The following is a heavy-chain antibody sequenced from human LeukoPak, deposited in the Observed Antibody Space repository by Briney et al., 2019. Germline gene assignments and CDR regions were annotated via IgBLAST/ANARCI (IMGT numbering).Heavy chain of an antibody. Sequence: GGSLRLSCTASGFTFNIYNMNWVRQAPGKGLEWISFIKSSSSNIYLADSVKSRFSISRDNAKNSLYLQMDSLRAEDTAVYYCAREGDGGSYLDSWGQGTLVTVSS. D-gene: IGHD3-16*01. V-gene: IGHV3-48*01. CDR3: AREGDGGSYLDS. CDR1: GFTFNIYN. J-gene: IGHJ4*02. CDR2: IKSSSSNI.